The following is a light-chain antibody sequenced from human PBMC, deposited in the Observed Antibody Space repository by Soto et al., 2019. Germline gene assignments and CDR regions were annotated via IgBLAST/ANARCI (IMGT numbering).Light chain of an antibody. J-gene: IGKJ1*01. CDR1: QSVSSSY. Sequence: EIVMTQSPGTLSLSPGERATLSCRASQSVSSSYLACYQHKPGQAPRLLIFSASSRATGIPDRFSGSGFGTGFNLTISSLDPEDVDVYYCQQYGSSPRSWTFGQGTKVEIK. V-gene: IGKV3-20*01. CDR3: QQYGSSPRSWT. CDR2: SAS.